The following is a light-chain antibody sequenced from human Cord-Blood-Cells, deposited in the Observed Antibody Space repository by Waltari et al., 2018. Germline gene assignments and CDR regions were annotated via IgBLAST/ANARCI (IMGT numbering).Light chain of an antibody. V-gene: IGLV2-14*01. CDR1: SSDVGGYNY. CDR3: SSYTSSSTLVV. Sequence: QSALTQPASVSGSPGQSITISCTGTSSDVGGYNYVSWYQQHPGNAPKLMIYDVSNRPSGVSNRFYGSKSGNTASLTISGLQAEDEADYYCSSYTSSSTLVVFGGGTKLTVL. J-gene: IGLJ2*01. CDR2: DVS.